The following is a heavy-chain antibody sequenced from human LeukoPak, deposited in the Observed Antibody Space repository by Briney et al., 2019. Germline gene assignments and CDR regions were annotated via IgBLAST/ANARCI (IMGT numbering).Heavy chain of an antibody. CDR1: GFTFSKFP. V-gene: IGHV3-23*01. CDR3: AKDLNYRWLRY. Sequence: PGGSLRLSCAASGFTFSKFPMGWVRQAPGRGLEWVSAISASGDVTFYADSLRGRFTISRDNSKNTLYLQMNSLRAEDTAVYYCAKDLNYRWLRYWGQGTLVTVSS. J-gene: IGHJ4*02. CDR2: ISASGDVT. D-gene: IGHD2-8*02.